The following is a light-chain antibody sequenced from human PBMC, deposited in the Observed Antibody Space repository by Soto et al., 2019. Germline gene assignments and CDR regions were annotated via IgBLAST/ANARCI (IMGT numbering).Light chain of an antibody. CDR1: QTVDYNY. CDR3: HHYNSYSEA. J-gene: IGKJ1*01. CDR2: GAS. Sequence: DIMLTQSPGTLSLSPGERATLSCRASQTVDYNYLAWYQQKPGQIPRLLIYGASYRATGIPDRFSGSGSGTEFTLTISSLQPDDFATYYCHHYNSYSEAFGQGTKVDIK. V-gene: IGKV3-20*01.